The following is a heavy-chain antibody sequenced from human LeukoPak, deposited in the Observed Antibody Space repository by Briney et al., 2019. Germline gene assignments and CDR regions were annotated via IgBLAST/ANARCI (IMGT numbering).Heavy chain of an antibody. D-gene: IGHD3-22*01. Sequence: SVKVSCKASGGTFSSYATSWVRQAPGQGLEWMGGIIPIFGTANYAQKFQGRVTVTTDESTSTAYMELSSLRSEDTAVYYCARDRDYYDSSGYYGYWGQGTLVTVSS. CDR2: IIPIFGTA. CDR1: GGTFSSYA. V-gene: IGHV1-69*05. J-gene: IGHJ4*02. CDR3: ARDRDYYDSSGYYGY.